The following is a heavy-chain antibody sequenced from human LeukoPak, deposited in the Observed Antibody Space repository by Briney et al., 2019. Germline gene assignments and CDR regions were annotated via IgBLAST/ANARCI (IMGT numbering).Heavy chain of an antibody. D-gene: IGHD6-19*01. J-gene: IGHJ4*02. V-gene: IGHV3-9*01. Sequence: GGSLRLSCAGSGFIFNNYAMHWVQQPPGKGLEWVSGISWNSGTIDYADSVRGRFTISRDNAKNSLYLQMDSLRVEDTAFYYCAKDNRRHYTSGPNPDSLHWGQGALVAVSS. CDR2: ISWNSGTI. CDR1: GFIFNNYA. CDR3: AKDNRRHYTSGPNPDSLH.